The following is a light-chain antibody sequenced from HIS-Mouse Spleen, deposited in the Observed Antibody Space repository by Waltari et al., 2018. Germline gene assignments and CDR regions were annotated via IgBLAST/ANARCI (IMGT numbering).Light chain of an antibody. Sequence: AIRMTQSPSSFSASTGDRVTITCRASQGISIYLAWYQQKPGKAPKLLIYAASTLQSGVPSRFSGSGSGTDFTLTISCLQSEDFATYYCQQYYSYRFTFGPGTKVDIK. CDR2: AAS. CDR1: QGISIY. V-gene: IGKV1-8*01. CDR3: QQYYSYRFT. J-gene: IGKJ3*01.